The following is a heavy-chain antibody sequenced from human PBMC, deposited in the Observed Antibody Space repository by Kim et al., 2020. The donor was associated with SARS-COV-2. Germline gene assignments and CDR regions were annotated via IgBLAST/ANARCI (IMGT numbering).Heavy chain of an antibody. CDR2: IIPIFGTA. Sequence: SVKVSCKASGGTFSSYAISWVRQAPGQGLEWMGGIIPIFGTANYAQKFQGRVTITADESTSTAYMELSSLRSEDTAVYYCARAHYDILTGYYGREAYYFDYWGQGTLVTVSS. CDR1: GGTFSSYA. V-gene: IGHV1-69*13. CDR3: ARAHYDILTGYYGREAYYFDY. D-gene: IGHD3-9*01. J-gene: IGHJ4*02.